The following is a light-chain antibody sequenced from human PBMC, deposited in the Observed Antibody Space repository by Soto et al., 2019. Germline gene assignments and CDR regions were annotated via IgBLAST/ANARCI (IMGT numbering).Light chain of an antibody. CDR3: QRYGSSPLYA. CDR1: QTVTSDY. CDR2: GTS. V-gene: IGKV3-20*01. J-gene: IGKJ2*01. Sequence: ENVLTQSPGTLSLSPGERATFSCRTSQTVTSDYLAWYQQRPGLAPRLLIHGTSNRAAGISDRFSGSGSGTDFTLTISALEPEDSAVYYCQRYGSSPLYAFGQGTKVEIK.